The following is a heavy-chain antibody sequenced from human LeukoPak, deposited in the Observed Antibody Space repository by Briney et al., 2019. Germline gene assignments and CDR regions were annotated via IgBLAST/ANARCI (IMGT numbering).Heavy chain of an antibody. CDR1: GFTFSSYW. Sequence: GGSLRLSCAASGFTFSSYWMSWVRQAPGKGLGWVANIKQDGSEKYYVDSVKGRFTISRDNAKNSLYLQMNSLRAEDTAVYYCARAPRFGSGWYFDYWGQGTLVAVSS. D-gene: IGHD3-22*01. CDR2: IKQDGSEK. CDR3: ARAPRFGSGWYFDY. V-gene: IGHV3-7*01. J-gene: IGHJ4*02.